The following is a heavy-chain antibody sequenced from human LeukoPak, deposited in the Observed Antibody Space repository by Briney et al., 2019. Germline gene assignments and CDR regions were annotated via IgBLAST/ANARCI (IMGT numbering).Heavy chain of an antibody. CDR1: GYTFTSYY. J-gene: IGHJ3*02. CDR3: ATPTTSNGAFDI. V-gene: IGHV1-46*03. D-gene: IGHD2/OR15-2a*01. Sequence: ASVKVPCKASGYTFTSYYMHWVRQAPGQGLEWMGIINPSGGSTSYAQKFQGRVTMTRDTSTSTVYMELSSLRSEDTAVYYCATPTTSNGAFDIWGQGTMVTVSS. CDR2: INPSGGST.